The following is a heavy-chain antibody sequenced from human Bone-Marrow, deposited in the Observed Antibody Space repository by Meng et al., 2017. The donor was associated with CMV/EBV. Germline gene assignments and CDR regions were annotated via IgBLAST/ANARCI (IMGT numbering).Heavy chain of an antibody. CDR3: AKDRHTSSAPYYFDS. V-gene: IGHV3-23*01. J-gene: IGHJ4*02. CDR1: GCTFGSYA. CDR2: ITGNGYST. Sequence: SGCTFGSYAMTWVRQAPGKGLQWVSSITGNGYSTYYADSVKGRFTISRDNSNNTLFLQMNSLRAEDTAVYYCAKDRHTSSAPYYFDSWGQGTLVTVSS.